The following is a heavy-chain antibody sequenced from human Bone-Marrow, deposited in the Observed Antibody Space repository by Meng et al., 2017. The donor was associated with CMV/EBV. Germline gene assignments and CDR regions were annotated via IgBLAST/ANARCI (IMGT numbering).Heavy chain of an antibody. CDR3: AISIVGATLGYYYYGMDV. J-gene: IGHJ6*02. CDR2: ISSSSSYI. CDR1: GLTFSSYS. V-gene: IGHV3-21*01. D-gene: IGHD1-26*01. Sequence: GGSLRLSCAASGLTFSSYSMNWVRQAPGKGLEWVSSISSSSSYIYYADSVKGRFTISRDNAKNSLYLQMNSLRAEDTAVYYCAISIVGATLGYYYYGMDVWGQGTTVTVSS.